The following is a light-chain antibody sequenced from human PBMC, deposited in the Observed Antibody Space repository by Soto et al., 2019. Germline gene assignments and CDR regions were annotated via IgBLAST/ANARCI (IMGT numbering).Light chain of an antibody. J-gene: IGLJ1*01. CDR1: SSDIGGYNY. V-gene: IGLV2-14*01. CDR2: DVS. Sequence: QSVLTQPASMSGSPGQSVTISCAGTSSDIGGYNYVSWYQHHPGTAPKLIIYDVSSRPSGVSHRFSASKSGNTASLTISGLQAEDEADYYCSSFSVASPLFGTGTKGTAL. CDR3: SSFSVASPL.